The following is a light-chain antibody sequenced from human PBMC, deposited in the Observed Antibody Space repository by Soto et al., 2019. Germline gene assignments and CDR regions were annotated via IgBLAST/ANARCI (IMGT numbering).Light chain of an antibody. Sequence: DIHMTQSPSSLSVSVVDRVTITFRTSQNINAWLAWYQQRPGQAPKLLIYDASTVQSGVPSRFSGSGSGTEFTLTISSLQPDDSATYYCQHYSLYSPWTFGQGTKVDIK. CDR3: QHYSLYSPWT. J-gene: IGKJ1*01. V-gene: IGKV1-5*01. CDR2: DAS. CDR1: QNINAW.